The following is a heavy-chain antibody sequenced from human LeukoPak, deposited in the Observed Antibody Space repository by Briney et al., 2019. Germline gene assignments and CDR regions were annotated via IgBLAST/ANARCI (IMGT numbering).Heavy chain of an antibody. CDR3: ATDVWRYSSGWNAFDI. D-gene: IGHD6-19*01. CDR1: GGTFSSYA. V-gene: IGHV1-69*13. J-gene: IGHJ3*02. Sequence: ASVKVSCKASGGTFSSYAISWVRQAPGQGLEWMGGIIPIFGTANYAQKFQGRVTITADESTSTAYMELSSLRSEDTAVYYCATDVWRYSSGWNAFDIWGQGTMVTVSS. CDR2: IIPIFGTA.